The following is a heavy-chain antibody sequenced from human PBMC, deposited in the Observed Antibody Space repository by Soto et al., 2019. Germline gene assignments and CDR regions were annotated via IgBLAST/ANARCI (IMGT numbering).Heavy chain of an antibody. J-gene: IGHJ3*02. CDR2: INHSGST. CDR3: ARARNAFDI. Sequence: QVQLQQWGAGLLKPSETLSLTCAVYGGSFSGYYWSWIRQPPGKGLEWIGEINHSGSTNYNPSLKXRXTXXVDTSKTQFSLKLSSVTAADTAVYYCARARNAFDIWGQGTMVTVSS. CDR1: GGSFSGYY. V-gene: IGHV4-34*01.